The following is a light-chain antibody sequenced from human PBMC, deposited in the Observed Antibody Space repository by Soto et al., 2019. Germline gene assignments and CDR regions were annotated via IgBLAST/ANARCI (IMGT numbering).Light chain of an antibody. CDR2: GAS. V-gene: IGKV3-20*01. Sequence: EIVLTQYPGTLSLSPGERSTLSCLASQSVSTYLAWYQQKPGQSPRLLIYGASSRATGIPDRFSGSGSGTDFTLTISRLEPEDFAVYYCQQYGSSPGTFGQGTKVEIK. CDR1: QSVSTY. CDR3: QQYGSSPGT. J-gene: IGKJ1*01.